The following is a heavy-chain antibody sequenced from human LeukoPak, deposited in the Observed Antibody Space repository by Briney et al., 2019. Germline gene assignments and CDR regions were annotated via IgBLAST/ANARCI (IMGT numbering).Heavy chain of an antibody. J-gene: IGHJ4*02. CDR2: INHSGST. CDR3: ARKLKRYCSGGSCGYYFDY. Sequence: PSEALSLTCAVYGGSFSGYYWSGVRQPPGKGLEGMGEINHSGSTNYNPSLKSRVTISVDTSKNRFSLKLSSVTAADTAVYYCARKLKRYCSGGSCGYYFDYWGQGTLVTVSS. V-gene: IGHV4-34*01. CDR1: GGSFSGYY. D-gene: IGHD2-15*01.